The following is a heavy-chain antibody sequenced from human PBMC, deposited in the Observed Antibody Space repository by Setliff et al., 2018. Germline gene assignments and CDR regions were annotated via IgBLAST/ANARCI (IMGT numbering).Heavy chain of an antibody. Sequence: PSETLSLTCAVYGGSFSGYYWSWIRQPPGKGLEWIGEINHSGSTNYNPSLKSRVTISVDTSKNQFSLKLSSVTAADTAVYYCARALGYCSRTSCYTDAFGIWGQGTMVTVSS. CDR3: ARALGYCSRTSCYTDAFGI. CDR1: GGSFSGYY. CDR2: INHSGST. V-gene: IGHV4-34*01. J-gene: IGHJ3*02. D-gene: IGHD2-2*02.